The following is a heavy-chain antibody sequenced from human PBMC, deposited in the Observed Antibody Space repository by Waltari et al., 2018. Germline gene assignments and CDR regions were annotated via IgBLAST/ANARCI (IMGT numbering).Heavy chain of an antibody. D-gene: IGHD3-22*01. CDR2: IWYDGSNK. CDR1: GFTFSSYG. Sequence: QVQLVESGGGVVQPGRSLRLSCAASGFTFSSYGMHWVRQAPGKGLEWVAVIWYDGSNKYDADSVKGRFTISRDNSKNTLYLQMNSLRAEDTAVYYCAKVNSRYYFDYWGQGTLVTVSS. V-gene: IGHV3-33*06. J-gene: IGHJ4*02. CDR3: AKVNSRYYFDY.